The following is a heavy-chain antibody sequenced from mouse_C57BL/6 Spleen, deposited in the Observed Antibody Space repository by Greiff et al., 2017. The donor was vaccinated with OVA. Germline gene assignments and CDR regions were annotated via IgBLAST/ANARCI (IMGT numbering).Heavy chain of an antibody. CDR3: ARSVVAPFDY. J-gene: IGHJ2*01. CDR2: INPNNGGT. D-gene: IGHD1-1*01. V-gene: IGHV1-22*01. CDR1: GYTFTDYN. Sequence: VQLKESGPELVKPGASVKMSCKASGYTFTDYNMHWVKQSHGKSLEWIGYINPNNGGTSYNQKFKGKATLTVNKSSSTAYMELRSLTSEDSAVYYCARSVVAPFDYWGQGTTLTVSS.